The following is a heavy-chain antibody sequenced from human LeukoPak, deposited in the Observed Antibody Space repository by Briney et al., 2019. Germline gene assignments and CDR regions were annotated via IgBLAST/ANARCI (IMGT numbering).Heavy chain of an antibody. CDR3: AKGGRWDVTPFDY. CDR2: INHSGST. V-gene: IGHV4-34*01. Sequence: PSETLSLTCAVYGGSFSGYYWNWIRQPPGKGLEWIGEINHSGSTNYNPSLKSRVTISVDTSKNQFSLKLNSVTAADTAVYYCAKGGRWDVTPFDYWGQGTLVTVSS. CDR1: GGSFSGYY. D-gene: IGHD1-26*01. J-gene: IGHJ4*02.